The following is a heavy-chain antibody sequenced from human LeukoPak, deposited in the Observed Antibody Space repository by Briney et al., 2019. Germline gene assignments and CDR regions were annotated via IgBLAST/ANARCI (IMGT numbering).Heavy chain of an antibody. CDR1: AYTFTGYY. CDR2: INPNSGGT. Sequence: ASVQVYCKASAYTFTGYYMHWVRQAPGHGHEWMGWINPNSGGTNYAQKFQGRVTMSGDTSISTAYKELSRVSFEDTAVYYCARDSSGWWYYFDYWGQGTLVTVSS. CDR3: ARDSSGWWYYFDY. D-gene: IGHD6-19*01. V-gene: IGHV1-2*02. J-gene: IGHJ4*02.